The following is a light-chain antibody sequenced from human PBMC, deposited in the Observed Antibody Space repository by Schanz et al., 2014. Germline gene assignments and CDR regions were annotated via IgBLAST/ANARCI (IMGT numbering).Light chain of an antibody. CDR1: QSVSSN. CDR2: GTS. Sequence: IVLTQSPATLSLAPGERATLSCRANQSVSSNLAWYQQKPGQAPRLLIYGTSIRATGIPDRFSGSGSGTDFTLTISRLEPEDFAVYYCHQYINSPFTFGPGTKLDLK. V-gene: IGKV3-20*01. J-gene: IGKJ3*01. CDR3: HQYINSPFT.